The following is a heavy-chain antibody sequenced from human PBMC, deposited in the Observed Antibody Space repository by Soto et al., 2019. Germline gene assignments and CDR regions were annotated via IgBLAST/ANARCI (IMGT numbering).Heavy chain of an antibody. J-gene: IGHJ4*02. Sequence: GGSLRLSXAASGFTFSMYWMHWVRQVPGKGPEWVSRINDDGISTNYADSVKGRFTISRDNAKNTLYLQMNALRVEDTAVYYCTRGPRSTSTGTGAFWGQGTLVTVSS. V-gene: IGHV3-74*01. CDR3: TRGPRSTSTGTGAF. CDR1: GFTFSMYW. CDR2: INDDGIST. D-gene: IGHD1-1*01.